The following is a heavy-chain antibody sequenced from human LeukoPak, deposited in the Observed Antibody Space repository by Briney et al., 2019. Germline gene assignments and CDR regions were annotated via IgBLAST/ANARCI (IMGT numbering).Heavy chain of an antibody. CDR1: GYTFTSYD. CDR2: MNPNSGNT. Sequence: ASVKVSCKASGYTFTSYDINWVRQATGQGLEWMGWMNPNSGNTGYAQKFQGRVTITRNTSISTAYMELSSLRSEDTAVYYCARDQTYFYDSSGSDFDYWGQGTLVTVSS. J-gene: IGHJ4*02. CDR3: ARDQTYFYDSSGSDFDY. D-gene: IGHD3-22*01. V-gene: IGHV1-8*03.